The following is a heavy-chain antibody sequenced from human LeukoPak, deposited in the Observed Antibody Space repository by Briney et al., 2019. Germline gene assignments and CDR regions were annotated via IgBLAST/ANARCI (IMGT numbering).Heavy chain of an antibody. D-gene: IGHD6-19*01. V-gene: IGHV4-59*08. CDR1: GGSISNYY. CDR3: ARHGGWLAGARN. Sequence: PSETLSLTCTVSGGSISNYYWSWIRQSPGKGLEWIGYIYYSGSTNYNPSLKSRVTISVDTSKNKFSLKLTSVTAADTAVYYCARHGGWLAGARNWGQGTLVTVSS. CDR2: IYYSGST. J-gene: IGHJ4*02.